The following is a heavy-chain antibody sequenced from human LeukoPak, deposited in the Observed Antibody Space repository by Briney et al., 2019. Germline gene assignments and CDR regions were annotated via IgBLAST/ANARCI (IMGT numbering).Heavy chain of an antibody. V-gene: IGHV3-74*01. CDR1: GFTFSTYS. J-gene: IGHJ4*02. CDR2: IKNDGSQT. CDR3: VRGGSGTSYGRFEL. Sequence: GGSLRLSCAASGFTFSTYSMTWVRQAPGKGLEWVSRIKNDGSQTNSADFAKGRFTISRDSVNLYLQMNSLRAEDTAVYFCVRGGSGTSYGRFELWGQGTLVTVSS. D-gene: IGHD1-26*01.